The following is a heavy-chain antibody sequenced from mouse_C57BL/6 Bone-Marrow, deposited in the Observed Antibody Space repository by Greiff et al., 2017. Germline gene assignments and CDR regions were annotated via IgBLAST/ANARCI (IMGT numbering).Heavy chain of an antibody. Sequence: VQLQQSGAELVRPGASVKLSCTASGFNIKDYYMHWVKQRPEQGLEWIGRIDPEDGDTESAPKFPGKATMTADTSSNTAYLQLSSLTSEDTAVYYCTTGYGSSYDWYFDVWGTGTTVTVSS. CDR3: TTGYGSSYDWYFDV. CDR1: GFNIKDYY. V-gene: IGHV14-1*01. J-gene: IGHJ1*03. D-gene: IGHD1-1*01. CDR2: IDPEDGDT.